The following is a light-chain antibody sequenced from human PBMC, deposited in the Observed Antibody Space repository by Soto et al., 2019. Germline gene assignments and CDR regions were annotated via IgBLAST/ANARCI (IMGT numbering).Light chain of an antibody. J-gene: IGKJ5*01. CDR3: QQRSNWPPT. Sequence: VFTQSPATVSLSPGERATLSCRASQSVSSYLAWYQQKPGQAPRLLIYDASNRATGIPARFSGSGSGTDFTLTISSLEPEDFAVYYCQQRSNWPPTFGQGTRLEIK. V-gene: IGKV3-11*01. CDR1: QSVSSY. CDR2: DAS.